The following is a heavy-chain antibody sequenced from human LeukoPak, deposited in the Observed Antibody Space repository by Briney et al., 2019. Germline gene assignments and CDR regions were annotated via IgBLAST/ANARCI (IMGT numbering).Heavy chain of an antibody. CDR2: INPNSGGT. V-gene: IGHV1-2*02. D-gene: IGHD3-22*01. CDR3: ARDPVGSSGHTSNWFDP. CDR1: GYIFTDYY. Sequence: ASVKVSCKASGYIFTDYYMHWVRQAPGQGLEWMGWINPNSGGTNYAQKFQGRVTMTRDTSISTAYMELSRLRSDDTAVYYCARDPVGSSGHTSNWFDPWGQGTLVTVSS. J-gene: IGHJ5*02.